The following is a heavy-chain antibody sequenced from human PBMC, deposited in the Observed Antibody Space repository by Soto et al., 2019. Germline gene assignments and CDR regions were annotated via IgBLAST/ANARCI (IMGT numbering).Heavy chain of an antibody. J-gene: IGHJ6*02. V-gene: IGHV3-33*04. CDR2: IWNDGSFE. Sequence: GGSLRLSCEASGLMFSQAAMHWVRQAPGKGLEWVSGIWNDGSFEDYIDSVKGRFSISRDNSKNTLYLQMNNLRPEDTGIYYCARSIGVKGRYYYYGLDVWGQGNAVTVSS. D-gene: IGHD3-10*01. CDR3: ARSIGVKGRYYYYGLDV. CDR1: GLMFSQAA.